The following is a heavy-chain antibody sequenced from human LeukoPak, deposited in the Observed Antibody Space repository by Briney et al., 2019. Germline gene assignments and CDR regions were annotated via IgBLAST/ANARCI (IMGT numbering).Heavy chain of an antibody. D-gene: IGHD4-17*01. CDR2: IYHSGST. CDR3: ARDRVIAYYGDYQSYWYFDL. V-gene: IGHV4-38-2*02. CDR1: GYSISSGYY. J-gene: IGHJ2*01. Sequence: SETLSLTCTVSGYSISSGYYWGWIRPPPGKGLEWIGSIYHSGSTYYNPSLKSRVTISVDTSKNQFSLKLSSVTAADTAVYYCARDRVIAYYGDYQSYWYFDLWGRGTLVTVSS.